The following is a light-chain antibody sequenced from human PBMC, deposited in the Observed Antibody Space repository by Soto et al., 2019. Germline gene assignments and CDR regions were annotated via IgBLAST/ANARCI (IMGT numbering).Light chain of an antibody. J-gene: IGKJ1*01. Sequence: DIQMTQSPSTLSASVGDRVTITCRASQSISSWLAWYQQKPGKAPKLLIYDASNLESGVPSRFSGSGSGTEFTLTISSLQPDDFATYYCQQYYSDWTFGQGTKV. V-gene: IGKV1-5*01. CDR3: QQYYSDWT. CDR1: QSISSW. CDR2: DAS.